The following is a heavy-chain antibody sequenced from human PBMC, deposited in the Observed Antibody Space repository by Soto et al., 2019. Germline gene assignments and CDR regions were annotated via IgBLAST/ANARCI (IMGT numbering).Heavy chain of an antibody. J-gene: IGHJ1*01. CDR1: GGSISSYY. CDR3: ARDSCSGGSCFEFQH. D-gene: IGHD2-15*01. CDR2: IYYSGST. V-gene: IGHV4-59*01. Sequence: PSETLSLTCTVSGGSISSYYWSWIRQPPGKGLEWIGYIYYSGSTNYNPSLKSRVTISVDTSKNQFSLKLSSVTAADTAVYYCARDSCSGGSCFEFQHWGQGTLVTSPQ.